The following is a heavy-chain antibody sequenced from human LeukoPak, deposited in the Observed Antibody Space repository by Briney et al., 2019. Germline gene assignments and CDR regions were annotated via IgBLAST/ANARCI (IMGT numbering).Heavy chain of an antibody. CDR2: ISSSGSTI. Sequence: GGSLRLSCAAPGFTFSSYEMNWVRQAPGKGLEWVSYISSSGSTIYYADSVKGRFTISRDNAKNSLYLQMNSLRAEDTAVYYCARSAILTGYQWVPFDYWGQGTLVTVSS. CDR1: GFTFSSYE. CDR3: ARSAILTGYQWVPFDY. D-gene: IGHD3-9*01. V-gene: IGHV3-48*03. J-gene: IGHJ4*02.